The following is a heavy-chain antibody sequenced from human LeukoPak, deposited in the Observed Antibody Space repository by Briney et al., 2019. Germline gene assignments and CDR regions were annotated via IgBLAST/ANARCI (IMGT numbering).Heavy chain of an antibody. V-gene: IGHV5-51*01. CDR2: IYPGDSDT. CDR1: GYSFTSYR. Sequence: GESLKISCKGSGYSFTSYRIGWVRQMPGKGLEWMGIIYPGDSDTRYSPSFQGQVTISADKSISTAYLQWSSLKASDTAMYYCARMYYYDSSGYYPLFDYWGQGTLVTVSS. CDR3: ARMYYYDSSGYYPLFDY. D-gene: IGHD3-22*01. J-gene: IGHJ4*02.